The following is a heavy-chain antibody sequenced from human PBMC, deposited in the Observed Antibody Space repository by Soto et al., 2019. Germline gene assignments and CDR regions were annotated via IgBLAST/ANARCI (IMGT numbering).Heavy chain of an antibody. CDR3: ASSLWFGELLTSYYYYYYMDV. CDR2: IIPILGIA. D-gene: IGHD3-10*01. J-gene: IGHJ6*03. Sequence: VNVSCKASVVTFSSYTISWVRQAPGQGLEWMGRIIPILGIANYAQKFQGRVTTTADKSTSTAYMELSSLRSEDTAVYYCASSLWFGELLTSYYYYYYMDVWGKGTXVTVSS. CDR1: VVTFSSYT. V-gene: IGHV1-69*02.